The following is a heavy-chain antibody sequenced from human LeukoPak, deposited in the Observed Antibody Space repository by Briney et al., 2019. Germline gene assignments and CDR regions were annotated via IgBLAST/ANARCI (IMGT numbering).Heavy chain of an antibody. CDR3: ARDHSSGWYSDYFDY. CDR2: IWYDGSNK. V-gene: IGHV3-33*08. J-gene: IGHJ4*02. D-gene: IGHD6-19*01. Sequence: GGSLRLSCAASAFTFSSYGMHWVRQAPGKGLEWVAVIWYDGSNKYYADSVKGRFTISRDNSKNTLYLQMNSLRAEDTAVYYCARDHSSGWYSDYFDYWGQGTLVTVSS. CDR1: AFTFSSYG.